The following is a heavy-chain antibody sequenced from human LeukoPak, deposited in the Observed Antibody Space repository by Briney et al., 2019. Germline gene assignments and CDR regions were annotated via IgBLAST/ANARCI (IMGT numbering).Heavy chain of an antibody. Sequence: ASVKVSCKASGGTFSSYAISWVRQAPGQGLEWMGRIIPILGIANYAQKFQGRVTITADKSTSTAYMELSSLRSEDTAVYYCAKVSATPHGYNSDWGQGTLVTVSS. CDR2: IIPILGIA. CDR1: GGTFSSYA. V-gene: IGHV1-69*04. J-gene: IGHJ4*02. CDR3: AKVSATPHGYNSD. D-gene: IGHD5-24*01.